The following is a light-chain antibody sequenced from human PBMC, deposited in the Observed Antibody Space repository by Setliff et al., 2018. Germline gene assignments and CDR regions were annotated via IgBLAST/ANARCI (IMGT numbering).Light chain of an antibody. V-gene: IGLV2-14*01. CDR1: SSDVGDYKY. CDR2: EVS. J-gene: IGLJ1*01. Sequence: QSALAQPASVSGSPGQSITISCTGTSSDVGDYKYVSWYQQLPGKVPKLIIFEVSNRPSGIPNRFSGSKSGNTASLSISGLQAEDEADYYCSSYTSLSTRVFGTGTKVTVL. CDR3: SSYTSLSTRV.